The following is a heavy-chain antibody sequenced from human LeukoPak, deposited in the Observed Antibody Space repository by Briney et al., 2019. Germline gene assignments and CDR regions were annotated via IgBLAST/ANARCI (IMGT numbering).Heavy chain of an antibody. V-gene: IGHV1-3*01. CDR3: ARELSMGYDILTGYSKGYYFDY. CDR2: INAGNGNT. Sequence: ASVKVSCKASGYTFTSYAMHWVRQAPGQRLEWMGWINAGNGNTKYSQKFQGRVTITRDTSASTAYMELSSLRSEDTAVYYCARELSMGYDILTGYSKGYYFDYWGQGTLVTVSS. J-gene: IGHJ4*02. CDR1: GYTFTSYA. D-gene: IGHD3-9*01.